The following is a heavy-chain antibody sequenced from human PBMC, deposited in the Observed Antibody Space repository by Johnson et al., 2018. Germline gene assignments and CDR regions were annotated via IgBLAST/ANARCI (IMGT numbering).Heavy chain of an antibody. J-gene: IGHJ6*03. CDR1: GFTFSDYY. CDR3: ERERYCSGGSCLLNMDV. V-gene: IGHV3-11*04. D-gene: IGHD2-15*01. CDR2: ISSSGSTI. Sequence: QVQLVQSGGGLVKPGGSLRLSCAASGFTFSDYYMSWIRQAPGKGLEWVSYISSSGSTIYYADSVTGRFTISRDNAKNSLYLQMNSLRAEDTAVYYCERERYCSGGSCLLNMDVWGKGTTVTVSS.